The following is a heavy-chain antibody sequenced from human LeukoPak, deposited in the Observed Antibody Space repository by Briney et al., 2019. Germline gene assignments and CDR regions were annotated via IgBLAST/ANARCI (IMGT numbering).Heavy chain of an antibody. Sequence: GGSLRLSCAASGFTFSSYAMSWVRQAPGKGLEWVSAIGGSGGSTYYADSVKGRFTISRDNSKNTLYLQMNSLRAEDTAVYYCAKDLIAGRYYFDYWGQGTLVTVSS. CDR3: AKDLIAGRYYFDY. CDR1: GFTFSSYA. D-gene: IGHD6-6*01. CDR2: IGGSGGST. V-gene: IGHV3-23*01. J-gene: IGHJ4*02.